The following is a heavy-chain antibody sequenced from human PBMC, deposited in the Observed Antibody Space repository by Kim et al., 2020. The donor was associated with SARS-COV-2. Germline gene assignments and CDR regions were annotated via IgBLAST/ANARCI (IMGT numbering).Heavy chain of an antibody. V-gene: IGHV3-13*01. Sequence: GGSLRLSCAASGLTFSSHDAHWVRQSTGRGLEWVSRIGPAGDTDYAGSVKDRFTISLDSDKKSLYLQMKSLGAGDTAVYYCARVLRVPRCIDFWGRGTLV. CDR3: ARVLRVPRCIDF. CDR1: GLTFSSHD. J-gene: IGHJ2*01. CDR2: IGPAGDT. D-gene: IGHD3-16*01.